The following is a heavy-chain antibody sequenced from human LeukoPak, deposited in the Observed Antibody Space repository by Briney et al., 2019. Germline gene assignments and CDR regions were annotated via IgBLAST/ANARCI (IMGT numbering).Heavy chain of an antibody. J-gene: IGHJ4*02. D-gene: IGHD3-10*01. V-gene: IGHV3-66*01. CDR3: ARYSSSGYFDH. CDR2: IYSGGST. Sequence: GGSLRLSCAASGFTVSSNYMSWVRQAPGKGLEWVSVIYSGGSTYYADSVKGRFTISRDNSKNTLYLQMNILSAEDTAVYYCARYSSSGYFDHWGQGTLVTVSS. CDR1: GFTVSSNY.